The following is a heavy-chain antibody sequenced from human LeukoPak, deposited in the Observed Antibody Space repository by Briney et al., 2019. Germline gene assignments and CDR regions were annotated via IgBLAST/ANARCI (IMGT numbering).Heavy chain of an antibody. CDR1: GFTFNTYD. CDR3: ARRGTSSSWAHFDF. Sequence: GGSLRLSCAASGFTFNTYDMNWIRQAPGKGLEWISYVNSGNSTAYYADSVKGRFTISRDNAKNSLYLQMNSLGAEDTALYYCARRGTSSSWAHFDFWGQGTLVTVSS. D-gene: IGHD6-13*01. V-gene: IGHV3-48*04. J-gene: IGHJ4*02. CDR2: VNSGNSTA.